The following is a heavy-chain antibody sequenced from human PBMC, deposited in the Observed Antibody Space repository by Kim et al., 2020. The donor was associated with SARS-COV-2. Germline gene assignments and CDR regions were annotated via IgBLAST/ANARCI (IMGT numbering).Heavy chain of an antibody. CDR2: VYSGGST. Sequence: GGSLRLSCAASGFTVSSNYMSWVRQAPGKGLEWVSVVYSGGSTYYADSVKGRFTISRDNSKNTLYLQMNSLRAEDTAVYYCARVWSGSHFDYWGQGTLVTVSS. D-gene: IGHD1-26*01. V-gene: IGHV3-53*01. J-gene: IGHJ4*02. CDR3: ARVWSGSHFDY. CDR1: GFTVSSNY.